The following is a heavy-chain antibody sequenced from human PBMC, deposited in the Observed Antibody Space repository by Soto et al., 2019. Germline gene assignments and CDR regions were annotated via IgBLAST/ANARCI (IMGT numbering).Heavy chain of an antibody. V-gene: IGHV3-30*18. D-gene: IGHD1-26*01. J-gene: IGHJ6*02. CDR3: AKGIVGATPHYFGMDV. Sequence: GGSLRLSCAASGFTFSSYGMHWVRQAPGKGLEWVAVISYDGSNKYYADSVKGRFTISRDDAKSTLYLQMNGLRAEDTAVFYCAKGIVGATPHYFGMDVWGQGTTVTVSS. CDR1: GFTFSSYG. CDR2: ISYDGSNK.